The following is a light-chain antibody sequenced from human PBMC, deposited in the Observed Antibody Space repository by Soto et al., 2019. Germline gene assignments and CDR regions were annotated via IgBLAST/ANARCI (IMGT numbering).Light chain of an antibody. CDR2: VAS. Sequence: EIVLTQSPGTLSLSPCERATLSCSASESISNSYLAWYQQKPGQAPRVLIYVASTRATGIPARFSGSGSGTDFTLTISRLEPEDFAVYYCQQYGSSPLTFGGGTKVDI. CDR3: QQYGSSPLT. CDR1: ESISNSY. J-gene: IGKJ4*01. V-gene: IGKV3-20*01.